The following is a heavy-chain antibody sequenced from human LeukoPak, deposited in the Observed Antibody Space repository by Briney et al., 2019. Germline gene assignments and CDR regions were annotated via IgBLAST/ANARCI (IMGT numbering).Heavy chain of an antibody. D-gene: IGHD6-13*01. Sequence: SETLSLTCTVSGGSITSYYWSWIRQPPGKGLEWIGYIYYSGSTNYNPSLKSRVTISVDTSKNQFSLKLSSVTAADTAVYYCASESRYSSSPHPFDYWGQGTLVTVSS. CDR2: IYYSGST. V-gene: IGHV4-59*01. CDR1: GGSITSYY. CDR3: ASESRYSSSPHPFDY. J-gene: IGHJ4*02.